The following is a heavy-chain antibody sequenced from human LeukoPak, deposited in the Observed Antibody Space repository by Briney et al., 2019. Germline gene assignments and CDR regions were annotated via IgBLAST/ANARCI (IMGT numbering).Heavy chain of an antibody. CDR2: INPSGGST. D-gene: IGHD6-13*01. J-gene: IGHJ5*02. V-gene: IGHV1-46*01. CDR3: ARDLGFIAAAGMGFDP. CDR1: GYTFTSYY. Sequence: ASVKVSCKASGYTFTSYYMHWVRQAPGQGLEWMGIINPSGGSTSYAQKFQGRVTMTRDTSTSTVYMELSSLRSEDTAVYYRARDLGFIAAAGMGFDPWGQGTLVTVSS.